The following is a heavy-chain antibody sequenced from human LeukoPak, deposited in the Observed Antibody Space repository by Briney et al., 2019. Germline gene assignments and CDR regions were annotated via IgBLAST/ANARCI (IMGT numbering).Heavy chain of an antibody. J-gene: IGHJ3*01. D-gene: IGHD3-10*01. CDR3: ARGSLWFGESRYAFDV. CDR1: GGSISSYY. CDR2: IYTSGST. V-gene: IGHV4-4*07. Sequence: SETLSLTCTVSGGSISSYYWSWIRQPAGKGLEWIGRIYTSGSTNYNPSLKSRVTMSVDTSKNQFSLKLSSVTAADTAVYYCARGSLWFGESRYAFDVWGQGTMVTVSS.